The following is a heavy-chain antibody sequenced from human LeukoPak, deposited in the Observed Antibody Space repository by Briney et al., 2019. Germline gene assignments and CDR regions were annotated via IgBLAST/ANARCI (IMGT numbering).Heavy chain of an antibody. D-gene: IGHD3-10*01. Sequence: SETLSLTCTVSGGSISSYYWSWIRQPPGKGLEWIGYIYYSGSTNYNPSLKSRVTISVDKSKNQFSLKLSSVTAADTAVYYCARASGYYGSGSYYTGWGQGTLVTVSS. CDR3: ARASGYYGSGSYYTG. CDR2: IYYSGST. V-gene: IGHV4-59*12. CDR1: GGSISSYY. J-gene: IGHJ4*02.